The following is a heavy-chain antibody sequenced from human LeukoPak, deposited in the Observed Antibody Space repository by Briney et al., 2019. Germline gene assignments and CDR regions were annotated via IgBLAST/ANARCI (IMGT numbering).Heavy chain of an antibody. Sequence: HGESLQISCQVSGYLLTNFWINWVRQVPGKGLEWMGRIDPSDSYSNYNPSFQGHVSLSADKSTTPAYLQWSSLKASDTAIYYCVTDYGDYFDYWGQGTLVIVSS. V-gene: IGHV5-10-1*01. CDR3: VTDYGDYFDY. J-gene: IGHJ4*02. CDR1: GYLLTNFW. CDR2: IDPSDSYS. D-gene: IGHD4-17*01.